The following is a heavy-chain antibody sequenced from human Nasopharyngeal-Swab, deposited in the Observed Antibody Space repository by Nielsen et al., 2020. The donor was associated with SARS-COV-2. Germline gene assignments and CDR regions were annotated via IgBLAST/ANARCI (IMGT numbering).Heavy chain of an antibody. CDR1: GFTFTSYA. V-gene: IGHV3-23*01. J-gene: IGHJ3*02. Sequence: GESLKISCAASGFTFTSYAMTWVRQAPGKGLEWVSAITGSGGTTYSADSVKGRFAISRDNSKNTVDLQMNSLRVEDTALYYCASTGGRGWLALGAFDIWGQGTMVTVSS. D-gene: IGHD6-19*01. CDR3: ASTGGRGWLALGAFDI. CDR2: ITGSGGTT.